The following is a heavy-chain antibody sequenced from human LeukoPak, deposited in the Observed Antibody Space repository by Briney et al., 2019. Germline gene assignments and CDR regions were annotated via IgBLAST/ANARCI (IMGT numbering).Heavy chain of an antibody. CDR3: AREGSGVDTAMAGSRGFDP. D-gene: IGHD5-18*01. J-gene: IGHJ5*02. CDR1: GYTFTSYY. CDR2: INPSGGST. Sequence: ASVKVSCKASGYTFTSYYMHWVRQAPGQGLEWMGIINPSGGSTSYAQKFQGRVTMTRDTSTSTVYMELSSLRSEDTAVYYCAREGSGVDTAMAGSRGFDPWGQGTLVTVSS. V-gene: IGHV1-46*01.